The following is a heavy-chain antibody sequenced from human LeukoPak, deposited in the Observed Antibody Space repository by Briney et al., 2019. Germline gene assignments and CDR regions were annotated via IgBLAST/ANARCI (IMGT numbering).Heavy chain of an antibody. J-gene: IGHJ3*02. V-gene: IGHV5-51*01. CDR2: IYPGDSDT. CDR1: GYSFTSYW. Sequence: GESLKISCKGSGYSFTSYWIGWVRQMPGKGLEWMGIIYPGDSDTRYSPSFQGQVTISADKSISTSYLQWSSLKASDTAMYYWAREATYYDFWSCHGPTNAFDIWGQGTMVTVSS. CDR3: AREATYYDFWSCHGPTNAFDI. D-gene: IGHD3-3*01.